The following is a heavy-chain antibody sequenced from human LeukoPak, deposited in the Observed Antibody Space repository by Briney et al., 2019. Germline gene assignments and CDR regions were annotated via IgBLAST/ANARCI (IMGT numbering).Heavy chain of an antibody. CDR3: AKDFKIGWRALDY. CDR2: ISSSNNYI. V-gene: IGHV3-21*04. Sequence: GGSLRLSCAASGFTFSSYSMNWARQAPGKGLEWVSSISSSNNYIYYADSVKGRFTISRDTAKNSLYLQMNSLRAEDTAVYYCAKDFKIGWRALDYWGQGTLVTVSS. J-gene: IGHJ4*02. CDR1: GFTFSSYS. D-gene: IGHD6-19*01.